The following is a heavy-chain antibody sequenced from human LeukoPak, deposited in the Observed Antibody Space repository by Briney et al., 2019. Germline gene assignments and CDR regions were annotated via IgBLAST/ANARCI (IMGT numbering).Heavy chain of an antibody. V-gene: IGHV4-59*01. CDR3: ARVRDGYTNWFDP. CDR2: IHYSGST. Sequence: SETLSLTCTVSGVSISSYYWSWIRQPPGKGLEWIGYIHYSGSTNYNLSLKSRVTISVDTSKNQFSLKLSSVTAADTAVYYCARVRDGYTNWFDPWGQGTLVTVSS. D-gene: IGHD5-24*01. J-gene: IGHJ5*02. CDR1: GVSISSYY.